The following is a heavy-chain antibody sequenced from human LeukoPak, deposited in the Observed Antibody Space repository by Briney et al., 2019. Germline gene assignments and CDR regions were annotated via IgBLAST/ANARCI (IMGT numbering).Heavy chain of an antibody. D-gene: IGHD1-26*01. CDR3: ARDSGSYYLDY. V-gene: IGHV4-34*01. Sequence: PSETLSLTCAVYGGSFSGCYWSWIRQPPGRGLEWIGEINHSGSTDYNPSLKSRVTISVDTSKNQFSLKLSSVTAADTAVYYCARDSGSYYLDYWGQGTLVTVSS. CDR1: GGSFSGCY. J-gene: IGHJ4*02. CDR2: INHSGST.